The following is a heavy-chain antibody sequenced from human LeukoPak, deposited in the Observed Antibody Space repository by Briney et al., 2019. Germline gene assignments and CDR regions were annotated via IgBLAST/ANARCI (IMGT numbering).Heavy chain of an antibody. CDR1: GYTFTSYD. Sequence: ASVEVSCKASGYTFTSYDINWVRQATGQGLEWMGWINPNSGGTNYAQKFQGRVTMTRDTSISTAYMELSRLRSDDTAVYYCARPYYDILTGYAHFDYWGQGTLVTVSS. CDR2: INPNSGGT. V-gene: IGHV1-2*02. J-gene: IGHJ4*02. CDR3: ARPYYDILTGYAHFDY. D-gene: IGHD3-9*01.